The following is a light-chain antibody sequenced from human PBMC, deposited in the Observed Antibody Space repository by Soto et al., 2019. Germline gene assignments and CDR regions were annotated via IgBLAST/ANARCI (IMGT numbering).Light chain of an antibody. CDR3: AAWDDSRFGV. CDR1: SSNIGSNT. J-gene: IGLJ2*01. Sequence: QSVLTQPPSASGTPGQRVTISCSGSSSNIGSNTVNWYQQLPGTAPKLLIYSNNQRPSGVPDRFSGSKSGTSASLAISGLQSEDEADYYCAAWDDSRFGVFGGGTKLTVL. CDR2: SNN. V-gene: IGLV1-44*01.